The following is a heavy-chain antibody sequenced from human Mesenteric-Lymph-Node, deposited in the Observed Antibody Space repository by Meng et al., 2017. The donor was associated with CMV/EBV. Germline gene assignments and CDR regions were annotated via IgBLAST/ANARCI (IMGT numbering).Heavy chain of an antibody. V-gene: IGHV4-31*02. CDR1: GGSISSGGYY. CDR2: IYYSGST. Sequence: SGGSISSGGYYWSWIRQHPGKGLEWIGYIYYSGSTYYNPSLKSRVTISVDTSKNQFSLKLSSVTAADTAVYYCARDRRDGYNMFHFDYWGQGTLVTVSS. D-gene: IGHD5-24*01. CDR3: ARDRRDGYNMFHFDY. J-gene: IGHJ4*02.